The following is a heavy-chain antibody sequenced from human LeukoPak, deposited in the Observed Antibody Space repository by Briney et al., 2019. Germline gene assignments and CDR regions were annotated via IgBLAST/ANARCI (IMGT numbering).Heavy chain of an antibody. CDR3: ARFGMVRGVMTH. D-gene: IGHD3-10*01. J-gene: IGHJ4*02. CDR2: INHSGST. CDR1: GGSFSNYY. Sequence: PSETLSLTCAVYGGSFSNYYWTWIRQPPGKGLEWIGEINHSGSTNYNPSLKSRVTISVDTSKNQFSLKLSSVTAADTAVYYCARFGMVRGVMTHWGQGTLVTVSS. V-gene: IGHV4-34*01.